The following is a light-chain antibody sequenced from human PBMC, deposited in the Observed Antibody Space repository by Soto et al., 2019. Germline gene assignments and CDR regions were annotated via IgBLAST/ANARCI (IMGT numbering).Light chain of an antibody. Sequence: EIVLTQSPGTLSLSPGERATLSCRASQSVSSSYLAWYQQKPGQAPRLLIYGASSRATGIPDRFSGSGSGTDFTLTIRRLDPEDFAVYYCHQYDSSPLTFGGGTKVEIK. J-gene: IGKJ4*02. CDR2: GAS. CDR1: QSVSSSY. CDR3: HQYDSSPLT. V-gene: IGKV3-20*01.